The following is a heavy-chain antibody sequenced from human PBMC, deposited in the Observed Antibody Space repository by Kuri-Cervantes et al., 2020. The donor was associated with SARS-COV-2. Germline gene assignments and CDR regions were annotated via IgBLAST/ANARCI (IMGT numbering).Heavy chain of an antibody. CDR2: INPNSGGT. CDR1: GYTFTGYY. CDR3: ARGSIPNTVVTPFDY. V-gene: IGHV1-2*02. D-gene: IGHD4-23*01. J-gene: IGHJ4*02. Sequence: ASVQISCKASGYTFTGYYMHWVRQAPGQGLEWMGWINPNSGGTNYAQKFQGGVTMTRDTSISTAYMELSRLRSDDTAVYYCARGSIPNTVVTPFDYWGQGTLVTVSS.